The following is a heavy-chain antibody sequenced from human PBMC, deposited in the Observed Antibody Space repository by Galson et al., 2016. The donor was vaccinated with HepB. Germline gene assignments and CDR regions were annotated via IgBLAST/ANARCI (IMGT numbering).Heavy chain of an antibody. J-gene: IGHJ3*02. V-gene: IGHV3-53*01. CDR2: IYSAGKT. CDR3: ANIGAFNT. Sequence: SLRLSCAASGFTVSYNYITWVRQPPGKGLERVSLIYSAGKTYYADSVKGRFTISRDHSKNTVYLQMNSLRADDTAMYYCANIGAFNTWGQGTMVTVSS. CDR1: GFTVSYNY.